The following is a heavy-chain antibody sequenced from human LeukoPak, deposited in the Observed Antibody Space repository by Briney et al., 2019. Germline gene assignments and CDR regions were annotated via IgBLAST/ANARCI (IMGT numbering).Heavy chain of an antibody. CDR2: ISSGDSST. J-gene: IGHJ4*02. V-gene: IGHV3-23*01. Sequence: PGGSLRLSCEASGFTFTTYAMSWVRQAPGKGPQWVSGISSGDSSTYYTDSVKGRFTISRDNSKNTLYLQINSLRAEDTAVYYCAKCMSGSGVCLNFDSWGQGILVTVSS. CDR3: AKCMSGSGVCLNFDS. D-gene: IGHD2-21*02. CDR1: GFTFTTYA.